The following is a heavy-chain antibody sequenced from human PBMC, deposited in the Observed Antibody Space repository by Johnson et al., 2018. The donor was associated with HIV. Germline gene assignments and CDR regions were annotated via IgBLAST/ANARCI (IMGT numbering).Heavy chain of an antibody. D-gene: IGHD3-22*01. CDR1: GFTFSDAW. CDR2: VKSKTDGGTT. CDR3: ARGGYYYDSSGYIGVDAFDI. J-gene: IGHJ3*02. Sequence: EQLVESGGGVVQPGGSLRLSCAASGFTFSDAWMNWVRQAPGKGLEWVGRVKSKTDGGTTDYGDSVKGRFTISRDNSKNTLYLQMNSLRAEDTAVYYCARGGYYYDSSGYIGVDAFDIWGQGTMVTVSS. V-gene: IGHV3-15*05.